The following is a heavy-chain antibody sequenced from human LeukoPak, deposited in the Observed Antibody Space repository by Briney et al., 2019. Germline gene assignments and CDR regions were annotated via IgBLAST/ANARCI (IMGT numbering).Heavy chain of an antibody. CDR1: GGSINSSTYY. CDR3: ALARNPGYYFDY. Sequence: KPSETLSLTCTVSGGSINSSTYYWGWIRQPPGKGLEWIGAIYYSGSTYYNPSLKSRVTISIDTSKNQFSLKLSSVTAADTAVYYCALARNPGYYFDYWGQGTLVTVSS. CDR2: IYYSGST. J-gene: IGHJ4*02. V-gene: IGHV4-39*01.